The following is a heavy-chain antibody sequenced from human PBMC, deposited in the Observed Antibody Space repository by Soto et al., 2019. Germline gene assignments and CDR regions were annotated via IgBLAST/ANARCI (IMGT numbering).Heavy chain of an antibody. Sequence: GGSLRLSCAASGFTFSSYSMNWVRQAPGKGLEWVSYISSSSSTIYYADSVKGRFTISRDNAKNSLYLQMNSLRDEDTAVYFCARPRPGNRWYLYWGQGTLVTVS. V-gene: IGHV3-48*02. CDR1: GFTFSSYS. J-gene: IGHJ4*02. CDR3: ARPRPGNRWYLY. CDR2: ISSSSSTI. D-gene: IGHD6-13*01.